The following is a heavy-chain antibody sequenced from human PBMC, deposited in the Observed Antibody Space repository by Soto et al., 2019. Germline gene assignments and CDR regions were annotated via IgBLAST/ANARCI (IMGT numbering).Heavy chain of an antibody. J-gene: IGHJ4*02. CDR1: GYSFTRYY. CDR3: AKDNRIGYCSNGVCYGASHKDH. V-gene: IGHV1-46*01. Sequence: ASVKVSCKASGYSFTRYYMHWVRQAPGQGPEWMGIINPSGGSTSYAQKFQGRVTMTRDTSTSTAYMELSSLRSEDTAVYYCAKDNRIGYCSNGVCYGASHKDHWGQGTLVTVSS. CDR2: INPSGGST. D-gene: IGHD2-8*01.